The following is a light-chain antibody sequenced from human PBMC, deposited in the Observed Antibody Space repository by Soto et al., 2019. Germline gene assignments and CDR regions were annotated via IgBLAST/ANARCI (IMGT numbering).Light chain of an antibody. J-gene: IGKJ2*01. CDR2: AAS. CDR3: QHSYSTPYT. Sequence: DIQMTQSPSSLSASVGDRVTITCRASQSISSYVNWYQQKPGKAPKLLIYAASSFQSGVPSRFSGSGSGTDFTLTISSLQPEDFATYYCQHSYSTPYTVGQGTKLEIK. CDR1: QSISSY. V-gene: IGKV1-39*01.